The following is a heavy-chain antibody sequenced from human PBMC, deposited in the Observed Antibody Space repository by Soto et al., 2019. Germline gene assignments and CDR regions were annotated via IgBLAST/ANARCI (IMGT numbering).Heavy chain of an antibody. CDR1: AYMVTSSG. J-gene: IGHJ4*02. CDR3: ARVLAVAGTGTDY. D-gene: IGHD6-19*01. V-gene: IGHV1-18*01. CDR2: ISAYNGNT. Sequence: ASVKVACKPSAYMVTSSGITRVRLAPGQGLEWMGWISAYNGNTNYAQKLQGRVTMTTDTSTSTAYMELRSLRSDDTAVYYCARVLAVAGTGTDYWGQGTLVTVSS.